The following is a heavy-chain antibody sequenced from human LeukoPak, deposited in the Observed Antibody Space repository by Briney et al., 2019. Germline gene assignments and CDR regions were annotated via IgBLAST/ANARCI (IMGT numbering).Heavy chain of an antibody. V-gene: IGHV4-30-4*01. CDR2: IYYSGST. D-gene: IGHD2-2*01. CDR1: GGSLSSGDYY. CDR3: ARYCSSTSCSPGIYYFDY. J-gene: IGHJ4*02. Sequence: PSETLSLTCTVSGGSLSSGDYYWSWIRQPPGKGLEWIGYIYYSGSTYYNPSLKSRVTISVDTSKNQFSLKLSSVTAADTAVYYCARYCSSTSCSPGIYYFDYWGQGTLVTVSS.